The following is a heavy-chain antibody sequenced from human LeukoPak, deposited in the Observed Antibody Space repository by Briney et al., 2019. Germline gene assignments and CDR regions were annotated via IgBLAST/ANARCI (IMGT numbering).Heavy chain of an antibody. V-gene: IGHV3-21*01. Sequence: GGSLRLSCAASGFTFDDYYMSWVRQAPGKGLEWVSSISSSSSYIYYADSVKGRFTISRDNAKNSLYLQMNSLRAEDTAVYYCATGQRRFRFDYWGQGTLVTVSS. CDR3: ATGQRRFRFDY. CDR1: GFTFDDYY. J-gene: IGHJ4*02. D-gene: IGHD6-25*01. CDR2: ISSSSSYI.